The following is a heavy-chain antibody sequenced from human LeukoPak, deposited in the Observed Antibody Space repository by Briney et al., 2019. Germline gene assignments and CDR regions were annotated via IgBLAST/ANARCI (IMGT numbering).Heavy chain of an antibody. J-gene: IGHJ5*02. Sequence: GGSLRLSCAASGFTFRTYWMSWVRQAPGKGLEWVANIKRDGSKIYYVDSVKGRFTISRDNDKNSLYLQMNSLRVEDTAVYYCARGWELDPWGQGTLVTVSS. CDR1: GFTFRTYW. V-gene: IGHV3-7*05. CDR2: IKRDGSKI. D-gene: IGHD1-26*01. CDR3: ARGWELDP.